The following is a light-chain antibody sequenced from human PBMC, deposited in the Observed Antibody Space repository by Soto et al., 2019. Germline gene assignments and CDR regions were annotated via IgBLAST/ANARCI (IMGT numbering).Light chain of an antibody. J-gene: IGLJ1*01. CDR3: NSYSSSTSLPYV. Sequence: QSALTQPPSASGSPGQSVTISCTGTSSDVGDNYVSWYQQHLGKAPKLIIYEVSQRPSGVPDRFSGSKSGNTASLTVSGLQTEDEADYFCNSYSSSTSLPYVFGTGTKLTVL. CDR1: SSDVGDNY. CDR2: EVS. V-gene: IGLV2-8*01.